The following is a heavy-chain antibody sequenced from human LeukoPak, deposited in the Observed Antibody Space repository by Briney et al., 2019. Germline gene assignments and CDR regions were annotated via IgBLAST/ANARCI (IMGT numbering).Heavy chain of an antibody. D-gene: IGHD3-16*01. Sequence: SETLSLTCTVSGGSISGQYWSWTRQPPGKGLEWIGFVSYSGSTNYNPSLNGRVTISLDTSKNQFSLRLNSVTAADTAVYYCARGGASSRYFDYWGQGTLVTVSS. J-gene: IGHJ4*02. V-gene: IGHV4-59*11. CDR2: VSYSGST. CDR1: GGSISGQY. CDR3: ARGGASSRYFDY.